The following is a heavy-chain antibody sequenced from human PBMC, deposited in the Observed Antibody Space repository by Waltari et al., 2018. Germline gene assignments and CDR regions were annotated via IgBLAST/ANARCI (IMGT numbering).Heavy chain of an antibody. CDR2: IYSSGST. J-gene: IGHJ6*03. CDR3: ARLVADSYYYYYMDV. Sequence: QLQLQESGPGLVKPSETLSLTCTVSGGSISSSSYYWGWIRQPPGKGLEWIGSIYSSGSTAYTPSLKSRVTISVDTSKNQFSLKLSSVTAADTAVYYCARLVADSYYYYYMDVWGKGTTVTVSS. D-gene: IGHD5-12*01. V-gene: IGHV4-39*07. CDR1: GGSISSSSYY.